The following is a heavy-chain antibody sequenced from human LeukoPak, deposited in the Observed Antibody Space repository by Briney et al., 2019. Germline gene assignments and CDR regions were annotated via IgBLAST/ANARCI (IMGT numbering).Heavy chain of an antibody. Sequence: GASVKVSCKASEYTFTGYYMHWVRQAPGQGLEWMGIINPSGGSTNYAQKFQGRVTMTRDTSTNTVYMELSSLRSEDTAVYYCARGPSITMVRGGQWYYYMDVWGKGTTVTISS. V-gene: IGHV1-46*01. CDR1: EYTFTGYY. CDR2: INPSGGST. J-gene: IGHJ6*03. CDR3: ARGPSITMVRGGQWYYYMDV. D-gene: IGHD3-10*01.